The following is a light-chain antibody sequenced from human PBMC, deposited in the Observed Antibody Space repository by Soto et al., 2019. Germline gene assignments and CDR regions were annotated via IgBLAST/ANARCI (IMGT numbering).Light chain of an antibody. V-gene: IGLV2-14*01. J-gene: IGLJ1*01. Sequence: SVLSQPASVSGSPGQSITISCTGTSSDVGGYNYVSWYQQHPGKAPKLMIYDVRNRASGASNRFSGSKSGNTASLTISGLQAEDEADYYCTLYTSSSTLYVFGTGTKATVL. CDR2: DVR. CDR3: TLYTSSSTLYV. CDR1: SSDVGGYNY.